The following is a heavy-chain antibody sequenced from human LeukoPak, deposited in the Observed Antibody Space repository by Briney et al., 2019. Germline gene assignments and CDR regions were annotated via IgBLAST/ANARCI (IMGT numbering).Heavy chain of an antibody. CDR1: GGSISSYY. D-gene: IGHD6-19*01. CDR3: ARQAVADLYYFDY. CDR2: IYYSGST. V-gene: IGHV4-59*01. Sequence: PPETLSLTCTVSGGSISSYYWSWIRQPPGKGLEWIGYIYYSGSTNYNPSLKSRVTISVDTSKNQFSLKLSSVTAADTAVYYCARQAVADLYYFDYWGQGTLVTVSS. J-gene: IGHJ4*02.